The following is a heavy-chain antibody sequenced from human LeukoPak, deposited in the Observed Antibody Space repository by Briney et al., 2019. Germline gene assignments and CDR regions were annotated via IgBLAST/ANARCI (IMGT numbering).Heavy chain of an antibody. CDR2: IIPIFGTA. Sequence: SVKVSCKASGGTFSSYAISWVRQAPGQGLEWMGGIIPIFGTANYAQKFQGRVTITTDESTSTAYMELSSLRSEDTAVYYCASGSRTVTPNAFDIWGQGTMVTVSS. J-gene: IGHJ3*02. D-gene: IGHD4-17*01. V-gene: IGHV1-69*05. CDR1: GGTFSSYA. CDR3: ASGSRTVTPNAFDI.